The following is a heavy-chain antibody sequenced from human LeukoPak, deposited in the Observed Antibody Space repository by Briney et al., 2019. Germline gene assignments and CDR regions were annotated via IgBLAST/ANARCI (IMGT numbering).Heavy chain of an antibody. CDR3: ARALGAVAGPEDAFDI. J-gene: IGHJ3*02. CDR2: MNPNSGNT. Sequence: ASVKVSCKASGYTFNSYDINWVRQATGQGLEWMGWMNPNSGNTGYAQQFQGRITITRQTSISTAYMGLSRLTSEDTAVYYCARALGAVAGPEDAFDIWGQGTMVTVSS. D-gene: IGHD6-19*01. V-gene: IGHV1-8*03. CDR1: GYTFNSYD.